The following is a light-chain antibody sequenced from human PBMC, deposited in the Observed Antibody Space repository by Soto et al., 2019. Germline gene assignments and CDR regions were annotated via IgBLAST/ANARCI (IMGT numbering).Light chain of an antibody. CDR3: TSWTTSTTMI. CDR2: DVS. V-gene: IGLV2-14*03. CDR1: RSDIGAYNF. J-gene: IGLJ2*01. Sequence: QSALTQPASVSGSPGQSITITCTGTRSDIGAYNFVSWYQQRPGEVPKLMLYDVSIRPSGVSNRFSGSKSGNTASLTISGLQAEDEADYYCTSWTTSTTMIFGGGTKVTVL.